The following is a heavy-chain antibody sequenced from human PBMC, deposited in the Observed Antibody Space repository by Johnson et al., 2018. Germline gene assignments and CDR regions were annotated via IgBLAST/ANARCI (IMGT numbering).Heavy chain of an antibody. V-gene: IGHV3-23*04. Sequence: VQLVESGGGLVQPGGSLRLSCVASGFTFSSYALGWVRQAPGKGLAWVSAIRGSGGSTYYADSVKGRFTISSDNSKNTLYLQMNSLRAEDTAVYYCAKGVAVAGIDAFDIWGQGTMVTVSS. D-gene: IGHD6-19*01. CDR3: AKGVAVAGIDAFDI. CDR2: IRGSGGST. CDR1: GFTFSSYA. J-gene: IGHJ3*02.